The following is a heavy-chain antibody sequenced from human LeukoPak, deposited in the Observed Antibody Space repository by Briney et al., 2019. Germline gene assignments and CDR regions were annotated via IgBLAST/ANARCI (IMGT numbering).Heavy chain of an antibody. J-gene: IGHJ4*02. V-gene: IGHV3-23*01. Sequence: GGSLRLSCAASGFIFRNYAMTWVRQAPGKGLEWVSGISDRGGSTYYADSVKGRFTISRDNVKNTLYRQMNSLRAEDTAVYYCAKDSGFLEWLLLAHLDYWGQGIRVTVSS. D-gene: IGHD3-3*01. CDR1: GFIFRNYA. CDR3: AKDSGFLEWLLLAHLDY. CDR2: ISDRGGST.